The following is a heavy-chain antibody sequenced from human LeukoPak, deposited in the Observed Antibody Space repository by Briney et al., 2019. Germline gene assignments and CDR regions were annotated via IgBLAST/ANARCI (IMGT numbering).Heavy chain of an antibody. V-gene: IGHV4-39*01. CDR3: ARVVVDFYRYFDL. CDR1: GGSISSSSYY. D-gene: IGHD2-15*01. J-gene: IGHJ2*01. Sequence: SETLSLTCTVSGGSISSSSYYWGWIRQPPGKGLEWIGSIYYSGSTYYNPSLKSRVTISVDTSKNQFSLKLSSVTAADTAVYYCARVVVDFYRYFDLWGRGTLVTVSS. CDR2: IYYSGST.